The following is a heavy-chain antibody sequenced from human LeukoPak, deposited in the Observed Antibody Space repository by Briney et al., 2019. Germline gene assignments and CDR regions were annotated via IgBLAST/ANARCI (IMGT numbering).Heavy chain of an antibody. CDR2: IYYGGSS. J-gene: IGHJ4*02. CDR1: GGSISTYY. D-gene: IGHD2-8*01. CDR3: ARNGRGYSFDY. Sequence: SETLSLTCTVSGGSISTYYRSWIRQAPGKGLEWIGYIYYGGSSNPNPSLKSRVTMSLDTSKNQFSLKLSSVTAADTAVYYCARNGRGYSFDYWGQGTLVTVSS. V-gene: IGHV4-59*01.